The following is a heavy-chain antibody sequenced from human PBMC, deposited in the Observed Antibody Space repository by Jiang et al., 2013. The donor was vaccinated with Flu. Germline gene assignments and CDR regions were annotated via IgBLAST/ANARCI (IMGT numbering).Heavy chain of an antibody. CDR3: ARRGSGGWYYDF. J-gene: IGHJ4*02. D-gene: IGHD6-19*01. V-gene: IGHV4-59*08. CDR2: IYYSGST. Sequence: KPSETLSLTCTVSGGSINSYYWSWIRQPPGKGLEWIGDIYYSGSTNYNPSLKSRVTISVDTSKNQLSLKLNSVTAADTAVYYCARRGSGGWYYDFWGQGTLVTVSS. CDR1: GGSINSYY.